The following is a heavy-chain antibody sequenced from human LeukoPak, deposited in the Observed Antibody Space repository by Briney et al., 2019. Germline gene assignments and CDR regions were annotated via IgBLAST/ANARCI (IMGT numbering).Heavy chain of an antibody. CDR2: IYYSGST. J-gene: IGHJ4*02. CDR1: GGSISSSSYY. D-gene: IGHD3-22*01. V-gene: IGHV4-39*01. Sequence: SETLSLTCTVSGGSISSSSYYWSWIRQPPGKGLKWIGSIYYSGSTYYNPSLKSRVTISVDTSKNQFSLKLSSVTAADTAVYYCASGYYDSSGYYYPFEYWGQGTLVTVSS. CDR3: ASGYYDSSGYYYPFEY.